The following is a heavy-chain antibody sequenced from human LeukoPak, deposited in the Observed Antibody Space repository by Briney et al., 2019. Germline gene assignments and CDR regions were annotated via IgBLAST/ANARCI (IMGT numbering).Heavy chain of an antibody. D-gene: IGHD3-3*01. CDR1: GFTFSDYY. CDR2: ISSSGSTI. CDR3: ARHFGVVIIFDY. V-gene: IGHV3-11*01. J-gene: IGHJ4*02. Sequence: PEGSLRLSCAASGFTFSDYYMSWIRQAPGKGLEWVSYISSSGSTIYYADSVKGRFTISRDNARNSLYLQMNSLRAEDTAVYYCARHFGVVIIFDYWGQGTLVTVSS.